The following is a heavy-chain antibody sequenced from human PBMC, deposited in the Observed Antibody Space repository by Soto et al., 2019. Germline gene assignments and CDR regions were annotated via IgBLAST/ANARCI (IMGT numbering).Heavy chain of an antibody. CDR3: AREYHP. CDR1: GGSVSSANYY. J-gene: IGHJ5*02. CDR2: IYYSGTT. V-gene: IGHV4-61*01. D-gene: IGHD2-2*02. Sequence: QVQLQESGPGLVKPSETLSLTCTVSGGSVSSANYYWTWIRQPPGKGLEWIGHIYYSGTTNYNPSLKSRVTISLDTSKNQSSLNLSSVTAADTAVYYCAREYHPWGQGTLVTVSS.